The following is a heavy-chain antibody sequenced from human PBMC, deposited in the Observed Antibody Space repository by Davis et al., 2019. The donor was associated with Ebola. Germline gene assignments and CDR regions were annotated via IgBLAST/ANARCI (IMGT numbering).Heavy chain of an antibody. V-gene: IGHV3-53*01. CDR2: IYSGGTT. CDR1: GFIFSSYV. CDR3: ARDSGDYYFDY. D-gene: IGHD3-10*01. J-gene: IGHJ4*02. Sequence: GESLKISCAASGFIFSSYVMSWVRQAPGKGLEWVSIIYSGGTTYYSDSVRGRFTISKDNSKNTLYLQMNSLRAEDTAVYYCARDSGDYYFDYWGLGTLVTVSS.